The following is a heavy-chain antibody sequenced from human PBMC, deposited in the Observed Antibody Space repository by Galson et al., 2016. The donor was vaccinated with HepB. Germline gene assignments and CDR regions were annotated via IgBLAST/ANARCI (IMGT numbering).Heavy chain of an antibody. J-gene: IGHJ6*02. V-gene: IGHV1-2*06. Sequence: SVKVSCKASGYTFTGYHMHWVRQAPGQGLEWMGRINPNSGVTNYTEKFQGRVTLSWDTSISTAYIGLIRRRSDDMAVYYCARGERGRTYYYGMDGWGQGTTVTVSS. CDR1: GYTFTGYH. CDR2: INPNSGVT. CDR3: ARGERGRTYYYGMDG. D-gene: IGHD1-1*01.